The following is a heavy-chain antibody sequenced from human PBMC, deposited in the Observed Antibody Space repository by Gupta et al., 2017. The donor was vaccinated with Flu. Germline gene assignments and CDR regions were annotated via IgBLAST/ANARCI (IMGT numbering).Heavy chain of an antibody. Sequence: EVKLLESGGGRVRPGESLRLSCAAFGFTSSSYTINWVRQAPGKGLEWVASISGSGLHEVYADSLKGRFTVSRDNAENSVFLQLDSLNFEDTGVYYCARDVSSSSWFGELWSYFDYWGQGTLVTVSS. CDR2: ISGSGLHE. V-gene: IGHV3-21*02. J-gene: IGHJ4*02. D-gene: IGHD3-10*01. CDR1: GFTSSSYT. CDR3: ARDVSSSSWFGELWSYFDY.